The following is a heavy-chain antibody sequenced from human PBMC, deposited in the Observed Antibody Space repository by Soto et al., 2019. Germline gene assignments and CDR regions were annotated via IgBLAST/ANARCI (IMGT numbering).Heavy chain of an antibody. J-gene: IGHJ6*02. CDR2: LSVGNGDT. D-gene: IGHD2-15*01. CDR3: ATSGGDCGGGSCYNYFYYYGMDV. CDR1: GDTRTDFS. Sequence: ASVKFSCKASGDTRTDFSMHWVRQAPGQRPEWMGWLSVGNGDTKYSQKFQGRVTITRDTSARTAYMELSNLRSEDTAVYYCATSGGDCGGGSCYNYFYYYGMDVWGQGTTVTVS. V-gene: IGHV1-3*01.